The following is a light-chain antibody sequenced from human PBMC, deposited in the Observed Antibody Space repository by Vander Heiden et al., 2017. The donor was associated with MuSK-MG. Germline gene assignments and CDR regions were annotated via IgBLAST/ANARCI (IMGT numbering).Light chain of an antibody. CDR1: QDISNY. V-gene: IGKV1-33*01. CDR3: QQYDNPLLT. J-gene: IGKJ4*01. Sequence: DIQMTQSPSSLSASVGDRVTITCQASQDISNYLNWSQQKPGKAPKLLIYDASNLETGVPSRFSGSGSGTDFTFTISSLQPEDIATYYCQQYDNPLLTFGGGTKVEIK. CDR2: DAS.